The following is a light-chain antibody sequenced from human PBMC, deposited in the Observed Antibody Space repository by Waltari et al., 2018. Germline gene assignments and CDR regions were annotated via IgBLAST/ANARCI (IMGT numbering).Light chain of an antibody. Sequence: QSALTQPASVSGSPAPSITISCTGTSSDVGNYNLVSWYQQHPGKAPKLMIYEVSQRPSGVSNRFSGSKSGNTASLTISGLQPEDETDYYCCSYAGHSTYVFGTGTKVTVL. CDR3: CSYAGHSTYV. V-gene: IGLV2-23*02. J-gene: IGLJ1*01. CDR2: EVS. CDR1: SSDVGNYNL.